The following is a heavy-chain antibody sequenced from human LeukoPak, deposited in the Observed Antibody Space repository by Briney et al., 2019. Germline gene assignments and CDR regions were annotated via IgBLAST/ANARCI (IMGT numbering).Heavy chain of an antibody. CDR1: GYTFTSYG. CDR3: ARSPNQKYCSSTSCYLPDP. CDR2: ISAYNGNT. Sequence: ASVKVSCKASGYTFTSYGISWVRQAPGQGLEWMGWISAYNGNTNYAQKLQGGVTMTTDTSTSTAYMELRSLRSDDTAVYYCARSPNQKYCSSTSCYLPDPWGQGTLVTVSS. V-gene: IGHV1-18*01. J-gene: IGHJ5*02. D-gene: IGHD2-2*01.